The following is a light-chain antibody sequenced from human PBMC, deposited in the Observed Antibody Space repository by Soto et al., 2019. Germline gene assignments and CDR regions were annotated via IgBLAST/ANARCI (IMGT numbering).Light chain of an antibody. Sequence: EVLMTQSPATLSVSPGERVTLSCRASQSVRSNLAWYQQKPGQAPRLLIYDVSTRATGIPARFSGSGSGTDFTLTITSLEPEDFAVYSCQQRSDWPITFGQGTRLEI. CDR3: QQRSDWPIT. CDR1: QSVRSN. CDR2: DVS. V-gene: IGKV3-11*01. J-gene: IGKJ5*01.